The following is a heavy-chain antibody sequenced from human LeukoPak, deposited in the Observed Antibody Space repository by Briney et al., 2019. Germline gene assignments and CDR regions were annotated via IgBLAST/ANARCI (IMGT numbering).Heavy chain of an antibody. CDR2: ISYDGSNK. CDR1: GFTFSSYG. Sequence: PGGSLRLSCAASGFTFSSYGMHWVRQAPGKGLEWVAVISYDGSNKYYADSVKGRFTISRDNSKNTLYLQMNSLRAEDTAVYYCAKDETGWSIYYGMDVWGQGTTVTVSS. CDR3: AKDETGWSIYYGMDV. J-gene: IGHJ6*02. D-gene: IGHD2-8*01. V-gene: IGHV3-30*18.